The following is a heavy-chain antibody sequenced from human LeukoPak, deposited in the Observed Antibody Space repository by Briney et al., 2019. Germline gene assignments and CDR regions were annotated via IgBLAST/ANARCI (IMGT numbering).Heavy chain of an antibody. CDR1: GYSISSGYY. J-gene: IGHJ3*02. CDR2: IYHSGST. V-gene: IGHV4-38-2*02. Sequence: SETLSLTCTVSGYSISSGYYWGWIRQPPGKGLEWIGSIYHSGSTYYNPSLKSRVTISVDTSKNQFSLKLSSVTVADTAVYYCARAYGGNSPDAFDIWGQGTMVTVSS. CDR3: ARAYGGNSPDAFDI. D-gene: IGHD4-23*01.